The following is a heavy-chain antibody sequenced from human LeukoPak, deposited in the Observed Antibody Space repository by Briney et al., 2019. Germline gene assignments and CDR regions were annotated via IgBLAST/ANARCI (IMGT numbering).Heavy chain of an antibody. J-gene: IGHJ4*02. Sequence: SETLSLTCTVSGGSISSSSYYWGWIRQPPGKGLEWIGSIYYSGSTYYNPSLKSRVTISVDTSKNQFSLKLSSVTAADTAVYYCARDSMVDSSGYTLFDYWGQGTLVTVSS. V-gene: IGHV4-39*07. D-gene: IGHD3-22*01. CDR1: GGSISSSSYY. CDR3: ARDSMVDSSGYTLFDY. CDR2: IYYSGST.